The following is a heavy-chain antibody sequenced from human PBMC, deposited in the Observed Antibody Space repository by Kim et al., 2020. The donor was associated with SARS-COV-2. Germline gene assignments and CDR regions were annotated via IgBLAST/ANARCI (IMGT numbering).Heavy chain of an antibody. J-gene: IGHJ4*01. CDR3: ARDPLEYCSGSSSYEFD. CDR2: ISYDGRNK. V-gene: IGHV3-30*04. CDR1: GVTFSTYA. Sequence: GGSLRLSCAASGVTFSTYAMHWVRQAPGKGLEWVAVISYDGRNKYYADSVKGRFTISRDNSKNTLYLQMNSLRAEDTAVYYCARDPLEYCSGSSSYEFD. D-gene: IGHD2-15*01.